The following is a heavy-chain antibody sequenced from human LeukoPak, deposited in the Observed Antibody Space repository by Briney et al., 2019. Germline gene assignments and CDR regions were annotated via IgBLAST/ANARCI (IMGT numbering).Heavy chain of an antibody. D-gene: IGHD3-22*01. J-gene: IGHJ3*02. CDR3: ARGEYYYDSSGYWSAFDI. CDR1: GYTFTNYG. Sequence: ASVKVSCKASGYTFTNYGINWVRQAPGQGLEWMGWISAYNGNTNYAQKLQGRVTMTTDTSTSTAYMELRSLRSDDTAVYYCARGEYYYDSSGYWSAFDIWGQGTMVTVSS. V-gene: IGHV1-18*01. CDR2: ISAYNGNT.